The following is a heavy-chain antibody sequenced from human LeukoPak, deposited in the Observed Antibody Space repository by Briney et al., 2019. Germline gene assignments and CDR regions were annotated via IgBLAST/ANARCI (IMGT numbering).Heavy chain of an antibody. Sequence: SETLSLTCTVSGGSISSSSYYWGWIRQPPGKGLEWIGSIYYSGSTYYNASLKSRVTISVDTSKNQFSLKLGSVTAADTAVYYCARHPVGAIPLDYWGQGTLVTVSS. CDR1: GGSISSSSYY. CDR3: ARHPVGAIPLDY. CDR2: IYYSGST. D-gene: IGHD1-26*01. V-gene: IGHV4-39*01. J-gene: IGHJ4*02.